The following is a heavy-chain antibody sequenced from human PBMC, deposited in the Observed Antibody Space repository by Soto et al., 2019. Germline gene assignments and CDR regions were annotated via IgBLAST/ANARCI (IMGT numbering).Heavy chain of an antibody. CDR1: GYTFTSYG. D-gene: IGHD5-18*01. J-gene: IGHJ6*02. V-gene: IGHV1-18*04. CDR3: ARDQDTAMVTDYYYGMDV. Sequence: ASVKVSCKASGYTFTSYGISWVRQAPGQGLEWMGWISAYNGNTNYAQKLQGRVTMTTDTSTSTAYMELRSLRSDDTAVYYCARDQDTAMVTDYYYGMDVWGQGTTVTV. CDR2: ISAYNGNT.